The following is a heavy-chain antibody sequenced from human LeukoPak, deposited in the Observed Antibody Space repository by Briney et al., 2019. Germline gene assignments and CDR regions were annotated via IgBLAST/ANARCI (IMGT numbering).Heavy chain of an antibody. V-gene: IGHV5-51*01. CDR3: ARQGDYGSGSSSYYYYGMDV. D-gene: IGHD3-10*01. J-gene: IGHJ6*02. Sequence: GESLKISCKGSGYSFTSYWIGWVRQMPGKGLEWMGITYPGDSDTRYSPSFQGQVTISADKSISTAYLQWSSLKASDTAMYYCARQGDYGSGSSSYYYYGMDVWGQGTTVTVSS. CDR1: GYSFTSYW. CDR2: TYPGDSDT.